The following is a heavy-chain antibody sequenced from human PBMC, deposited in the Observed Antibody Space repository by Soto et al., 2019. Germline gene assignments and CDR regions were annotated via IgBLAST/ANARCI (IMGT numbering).Heavy chain of an antibody. D-gene: IGHD2-2*01. CDR2: IFSNDDK. CDR3: ALIKDCSRTDCYLASFDP. V-gene: IGHV2-26*01. CDR1: GLSLSTDTLG. J-gene: IGHJ5*02. Sequence: QVTLKESGPVLVKPTETLTLTCTVSGLSLSTDTLGVRWIRQPPGKALEWRAHIFSNDDKSYSTSLRSRVTISKDTSRSQVVLTMTNMDPLDSGTYYCALIKDCSRTDCYLASFDPWGQGTLVTVSS.